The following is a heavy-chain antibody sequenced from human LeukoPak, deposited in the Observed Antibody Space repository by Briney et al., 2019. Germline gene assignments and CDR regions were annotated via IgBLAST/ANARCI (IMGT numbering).Heavy chain of an antibody. D-gene: IGHD5-18*01. CDR1: GFTFDDYG. CDR3: VRGEYSDYFEY. Sequence: PGGSLRLSCAASGFTFDDYGMSWVRQGPGKGLEWVSGINWNGASTVYADSVKGRFTISRDNARNSLYVQMNSLRAEDTALYYCVRGEYSDYFEYWGQGTLVTVSS. V-gene: IGHV3-20*04. CDR2: INWNGAST. J-gene: IGHJ4*02.